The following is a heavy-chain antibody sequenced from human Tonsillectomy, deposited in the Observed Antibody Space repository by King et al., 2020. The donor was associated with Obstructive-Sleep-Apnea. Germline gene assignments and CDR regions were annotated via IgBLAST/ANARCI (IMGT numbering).Heavy chain of an antibody. Sequence: QLQESGLGLVKPSETLSLTCSVSGGSISSSSYYWGWIRQAPGKGLEWIGNIYYTVGTNYNPSLKSRVTISVDTSKNHFSLKLRSVTAADTAVYYCARGRGGGSYLDYWGQGNLVIV. CDR2: IYYTVGT. V-gene: IGHV4-39*07. D-gene: IGHD3-10*01. CDR1: GGSISSSSYY. J-gene: IGHJ4*02. CDR3: ARGRGGGSYLDY.